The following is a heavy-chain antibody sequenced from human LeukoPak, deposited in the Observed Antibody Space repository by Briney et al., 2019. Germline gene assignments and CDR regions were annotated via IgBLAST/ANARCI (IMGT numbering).Heavy chain of an antibody. CDR2: IIPIFGTA. V-gene: IGHV1-69*05. CDR1: GGTFSSYA. D-gene: IGHD1-26*01. CDR3: ARVRSIVGATGYFDY. Sequence: GASVKVSCKASGGTFSSYAISWVRQATGQGLEWMGGIIPIFGTANYAQKFQGRVTITTDESTSTAYMELSSLRSEDTAVYYCARVRSIVGATGYFDYWGQGTLVTVSS. J-gene: IGHJ4*02.